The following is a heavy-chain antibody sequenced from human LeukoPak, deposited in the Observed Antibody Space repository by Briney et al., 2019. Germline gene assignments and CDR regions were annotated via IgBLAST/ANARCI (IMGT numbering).Heavy chain of an antibody. Sequence: PGGSLRLSCTASGFTFGDYAMSWVRQAPGKGLEWVGFIRSKAYGGTTEYAASVKGRFTISRDDSKSIAYLQMNSLKTEDTAVYYCTRLMEPDYYYYYYMDVWGKGTTVTVSS. CDR2: IRSKAYGGTT. J-gene: IGHJ6*03. CDR3: TRLMEPDYYYYYYMDV. V-gene: IGHV3-49*04. CDR1: GFTFGDYA. D-gene: IGHD1-1*01.